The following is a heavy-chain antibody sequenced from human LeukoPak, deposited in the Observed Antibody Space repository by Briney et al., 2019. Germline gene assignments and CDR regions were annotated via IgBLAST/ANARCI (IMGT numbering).Heavy chain of an antibody. CDR1: GGTFSSYA. V-gene: IGHV1-69*06. D-gene: IGHD6-13*01. Sequence: GASVKVSCKASGGTFSSYAISWVRQAPGQGLEWMGGIIPIFGTANYAQKFQGRVTITADKSTSTAYMELSSLRSEDTAVYYCASPIAAACTLFDYWGQGTLVTVSS. J-gene: IGHJ4*02. CDR2: IIPIFGTA. CDR3: ASPIAAACTLFDY.